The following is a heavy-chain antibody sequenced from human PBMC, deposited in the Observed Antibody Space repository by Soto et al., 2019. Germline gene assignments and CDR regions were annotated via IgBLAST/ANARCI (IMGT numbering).Heavy chain of an antibody. D-gene: IGHD3-3*02. CDR3: ARHSLALRKNNWFDP. J-gene: IGHJ5*02. V-gene: IGHV4-4*07. CDR1: GASISGFY. CDR2: IYATGTT. Sequence: LSLTCTVSGASISGFYWGWIRKSAGKGLEWIGRIYATGTTDYNPSLKSRVMMSVDTSKKQFSLKLRSVTAADTALYFCARHSLALRKNNWFDPWGQGIMVTVSS.